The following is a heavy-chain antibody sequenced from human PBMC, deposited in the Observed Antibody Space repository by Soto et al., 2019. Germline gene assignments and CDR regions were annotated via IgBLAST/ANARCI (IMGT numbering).Heavy chain of an antibody. V-gene: IGHV5-10-1*01. J-gene: IGHJ4*02. CDR3: ARVVGTATDY. Sequence: PGESLKISCKGSGYRFATFWITWVRQMPGKGLEWMGKIDPTDSHTKYSPSFQGDVTISTDKSISTVYLQWSSLMAADTAIYYCARVVGTATDYWGQGTLVTGSS. CDR2: IDPTDSHT. CDR1: GYRFATFW. D-gene: IGHD1-26*01.